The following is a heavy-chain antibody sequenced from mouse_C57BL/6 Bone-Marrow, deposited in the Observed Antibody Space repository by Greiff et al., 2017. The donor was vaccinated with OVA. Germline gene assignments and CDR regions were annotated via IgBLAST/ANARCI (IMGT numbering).Heavy chain of an antibody. CDR1: GYTFTSYW. V-gene: IGHV1-64*01. J-gene: IGHJ1*03. D-gene: IGHD2-1*01. CDR2: IHPNSGST. Sequence: QVQLQQPGAELVKPGASVKLSCKTSGYTFTSYWMHWVKQRPGQGLEWIGMIHPNSGSTNYNEKFKSKATLTVDKSSSTAYMQLSSLTSEDSAVYYCARGVYYYGNNVGWYFDFWGRGTAVTVTS. CDR3: ARGVYYYGNNVGWYFDF.